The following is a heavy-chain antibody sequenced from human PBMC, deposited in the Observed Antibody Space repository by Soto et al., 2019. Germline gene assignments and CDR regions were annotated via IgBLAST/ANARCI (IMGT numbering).Heavy chain of an antibody. CDR2: IIPIFGTA. V-gene: IGHV1-69*13. D-gene: IGHD3-10*01. Sequence: AASVKVSCKASGGTFSSYAISWVRQAPGQGLEWMGGIIPIFGTANYAQKFQGRVTITADESTSTAYMELSSLRSEDTAVYYCARDITMVRGVTRRANYGMDVWGQGTTVTVSS. CDR3: ARDITMVRGVTRRANYGMDV. CDR1: GGTFSSYA. J-gene: IGHJ6*02.